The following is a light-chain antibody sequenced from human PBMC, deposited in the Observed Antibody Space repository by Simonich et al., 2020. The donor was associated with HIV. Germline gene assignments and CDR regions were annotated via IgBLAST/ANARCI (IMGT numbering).Light chain of an antibody. J-gene: IGLJ3*02. V-gene: IGLV2-11*01. CDR2: DVN. CDR1: SSDVVSYKF. CDR3: CSYTGSYTLM. Sequence: QSALTQPRSVSGSPGQSVTISCTGTSSDVVSYKFVSWYQQHPGKAPKLMICDVNKRPSGVPDRFSGSKSGNTASLTISGLQAEDEADYYCCSYTGSYTLMFGGGTKLTVL.